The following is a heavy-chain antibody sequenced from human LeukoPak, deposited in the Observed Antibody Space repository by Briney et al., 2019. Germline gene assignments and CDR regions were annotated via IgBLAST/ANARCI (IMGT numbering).Heavy chain of an antibody. Sequence: GGSLRLSCEASGFTFNSYSFNWVRQAPGKGLEWVSAISGSGGSTYYADSVKGRFTISRDNSKYTAYLQMNSLTNEDTGVYYCATDQVPMDVWGKGTTVTVSS. V-gene: IGHV3-23*01. CDR2: ISGSGGST. J-gene: IGHJ6*03. CDR3: ATDQVPMDV. CDR1: GFTFNSYS.